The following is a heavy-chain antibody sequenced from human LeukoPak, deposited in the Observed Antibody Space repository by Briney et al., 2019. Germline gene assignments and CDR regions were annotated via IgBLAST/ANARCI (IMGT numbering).Heavy chain of an antibody. D-gene: IGHD5-18*01. Sequence: GASVKVSCKASGYTFTSYDINWGRQATGQGLEWMGWMNPNSGNTGYAQKFQGRVTMTRNTSISTAYMELSSLRSEDTAVYYCARDENTAMVSGPWGQGTLVTVSS. V-gene: IGHV1-8*01. J-gene: IGHJ5*02. CDR3: ARDENTAMVSGP. CDR2: MNPNSGNT. CDR1: GYTFTSYD.